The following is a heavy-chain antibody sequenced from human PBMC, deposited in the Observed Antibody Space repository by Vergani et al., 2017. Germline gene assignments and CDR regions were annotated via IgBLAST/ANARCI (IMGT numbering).Heavy chain of an antibody. CDR2: IYYSGST. CDR1: GGSISSGGYY. J-gene: IGHJ4*02. V-gene: IGHV4-31*03. CDR3: ARAALYSYEIDY. D-gene: IGHD5-18*01. Sequence: QLQLQESGPGLVKPSQTLSLTCTVSGGSISSGGYYWSWIRQHPGKGLEWIGYIYYSGSTYYNPSLKSRVTISVDTSKNQFSLKLSSVTAADTAVYYCARAALYSYEIDYWGQGTLVTVSS.